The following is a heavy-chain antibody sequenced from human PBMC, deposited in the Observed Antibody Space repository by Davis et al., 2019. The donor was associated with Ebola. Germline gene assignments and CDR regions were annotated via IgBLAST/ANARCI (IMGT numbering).Heavy chain of an antibody. Sequence: MPSETLSLTCTVSACPINTDNFSWAWSRQPPGRDLDHISIIYYSWITYYNPSLKSRVTTSVDTSKNQFFLKVTSMTTADSGVFFCARGHIVAGGADAFDVWGLGTKVTVSS. V-gene: IGHV4-39*01. CDR3: ARGHIVAGGADAFDV. J-gene: IGHJ3*01. CDR2: IYYSWIT. CDR1: ACPINTDNFS. D-gene: IGHD5-12*01.